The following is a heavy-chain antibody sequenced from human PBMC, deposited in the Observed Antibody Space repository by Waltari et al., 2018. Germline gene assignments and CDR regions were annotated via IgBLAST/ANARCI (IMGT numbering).Heavy chain of an antibody. CDR1: GGSISSSSYY. CDR2: IYYSGST. J-gene: IGHJ6*02. V-gene: IGHV4-39*07. Sequence: QLQLQESGPGLVKPSETLSLPCTVSGGSISSSSYYWGWIRQPPGKGLEWIGSIYYSGSTYYNPSLKSRVTISVDTSKNQFSLKLSSVTAADTAVYYCARRSLGDYYYGMDVWGQGTTVTVSS. CDR3: ARRSLGDYYYGMDV. D-gene: IGHD3-10*01.